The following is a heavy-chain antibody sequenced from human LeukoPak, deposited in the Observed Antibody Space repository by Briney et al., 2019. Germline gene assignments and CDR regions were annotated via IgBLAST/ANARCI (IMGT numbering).Heavy chain of an antibody. CDR1: GFTFSSYW. Sequence: GGSLRLSCAASGFTFSSYWMHWVRQAPGKGLVWVSRINSDGSSTSYADSVKGRFTISRDNAKNTLYLQMNSLRAEDTAVYYCAGVYSSSWYRDYYFDYWGQGTLVTVSS. V-gene: IGHV3-74*01. CDR3: AGVYSSSWYRDYYFDY. D-gene: IGHD6-13*01. J-gene: IGHJ4*02. CDR2: INSDGSST.